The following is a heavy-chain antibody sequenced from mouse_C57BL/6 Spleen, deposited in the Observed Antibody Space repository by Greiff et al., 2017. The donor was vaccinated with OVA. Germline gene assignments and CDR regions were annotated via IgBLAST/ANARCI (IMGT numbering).Heavy chain of an antibody. CDR3: ARSYYDYDKAWFAY. Sequence: QVQLQQSGAELVKPGASVKMSCTASGYTFTSYWITWVKQRPGQGLEWIGDIYPGSGSTNYNEKFKSKATLTVDTSSSTAYMQLSSLTSEDSAVYYCARSYYDYDKAWFAYWGQGTLVTVSA. CDR2: IYPGSGST. J-gene: IGHJ3*01. CDR1: GYTFTSYW. D-gene: IGHD2-4*01. V-gene: IGHV1-55*01.